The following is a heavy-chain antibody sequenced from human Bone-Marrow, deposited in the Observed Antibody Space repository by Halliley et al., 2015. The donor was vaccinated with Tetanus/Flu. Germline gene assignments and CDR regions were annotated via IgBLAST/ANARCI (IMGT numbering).Heavy chain of an antibody. Sequence: SLRLSCVASGFTFSNYDMNWLRQAPGKGPEWVSSISSRGDITYYADSVEGRFTISRDNAKNSLSLQMNSLRVEDTALYYCATRGLSFWGQGAQVTASS. D-gene: IGHD5-12*01. CDR1: GFTFSNYD. CDR3: ATRGLSF. CDR2: ISSRGDIT. J-gene: IGHJ4*02. V-gene: IGHV3-48*03.